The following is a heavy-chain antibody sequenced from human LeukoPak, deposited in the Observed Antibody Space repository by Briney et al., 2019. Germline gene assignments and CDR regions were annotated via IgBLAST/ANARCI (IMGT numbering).Heavy chain of an antibody. V-gene: IGHV3-21*01. CDR1: GFTFRNYN. Sequence: GGSLRLSCAASGFTFRNYNMHWVRQAPGKGLEWVSAVSSGSTYVYYADSVKGRFTISRDNAKKSLYLQMNSLRAEDTAVYHCAREEWFGGSGFDSWGQGTLVTVSS. CDR3: AREEWFGGSGFDS. J-gene: IGHJ5*01. D-gene: IGHD3-10*01. CDR2: VSSGSTYV.